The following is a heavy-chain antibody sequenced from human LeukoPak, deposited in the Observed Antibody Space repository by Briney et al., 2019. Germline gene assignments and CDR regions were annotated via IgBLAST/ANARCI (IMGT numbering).Heavy chain of an antibody. V-gene: IGHV4-39*07. J-gene: IGHJ5*02. D-gene: IGHD6-13*01. CDR3: ASSSSWIWFDP. Sequence: SETLSLTCTVSGVSISSSNSYWGWIRQPPGKGLEWIGSIYYSGNTYYNASLKSQVSISIDTSKNQFSLKLSSVTAADTAMYYCASSSSWIWFDPWGQGTLVTVSS. CDR1: GVSISSSNSY. CDR2: IYYSGNT.